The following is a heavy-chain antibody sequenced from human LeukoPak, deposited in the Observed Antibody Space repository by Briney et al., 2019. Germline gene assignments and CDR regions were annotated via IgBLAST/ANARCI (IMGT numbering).Heavy chain of an antibody. V-gene: IGHV4-39*07. CDR3: ARGRIQRSGSYLH. CDR1: GGSITSSNYF. CDR2: IYYSGST. Sequence: PSETLSLTCTVSGGSITSSNYFWGWIRQPPGKGLEWIGYIYYSGSTYYNPSLQSRVTISVDTSKNQFSLKLSSVTAADTAVYYCARGRIQRSGSYLHWGQGTLVTVSS. J-gene: IGHJ4*02. D-gene: IGHD3-10*01.